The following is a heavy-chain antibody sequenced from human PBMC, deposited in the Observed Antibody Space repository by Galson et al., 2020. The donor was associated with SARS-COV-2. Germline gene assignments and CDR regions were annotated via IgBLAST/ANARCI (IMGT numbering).Heavy chain of an antibody. CDR2: MSYDGSSQ. J-gene: IGHJ4*02. D-gene: IGHD3-22*01. Sequence: GESLKISCTASGFTFSSYGMHWVRQAPGRGLEWLAVMSYDGSSQYYAESVKGRFTISRDNSKNTLYLQMNSLGPEDTAVYYCAKDRETFNYPTSGYLWAGYWGLGTVVTVSS. CDR3: AKDRETFNYPTSGYLWAGY. V-gene: IGHV3-30*18. CDR1: GFTFSSYG.